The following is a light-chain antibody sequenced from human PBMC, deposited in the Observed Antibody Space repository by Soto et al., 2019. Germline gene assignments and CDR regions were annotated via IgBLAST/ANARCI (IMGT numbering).Light chain of an antibody. CDR3: QQYGRSLPIT. V-gene: IGKV3-20*01. CDR1: QIVSNNY. Sequence: EIVLTQSPGTLSLSPVQRATLSCRSSQIVSNNYLAWYQQKPGQAPRLLIYGAYSRATGIPDRFSGSGSGTAFTLTIRRLEPEDFAVYYCQQYGRSLPITCGQGKRLEIK. J-gene: IGKJ5*01. CDR2: GAY.